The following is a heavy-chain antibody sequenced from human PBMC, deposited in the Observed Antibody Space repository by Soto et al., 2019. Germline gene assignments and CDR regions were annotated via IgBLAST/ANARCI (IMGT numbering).Heavy chain of an antibody. D-gene: IGHD3-10*01. J-gene: IGHJ4*02. Sequence: GSLRLSCGGSGFTFNSYAMTWVRQAPGKGLEWVSAISGSGGTTYYANSVKGRFTISRDQSKDTLYLQMNSLRAEDTAIYYCAKDRHYGSGTYSDSYLDDWGQGTLVIVSS. CDR2: ISGSGGTT. V-gene: IGHV3-23*01. CDR3: AKDRHYGSGTYSDSYLDD. CDR1: GFTFNSYA.